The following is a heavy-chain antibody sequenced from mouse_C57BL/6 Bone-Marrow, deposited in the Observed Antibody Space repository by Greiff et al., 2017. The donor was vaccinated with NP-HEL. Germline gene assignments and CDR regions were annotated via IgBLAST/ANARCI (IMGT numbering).Heavy chain of an antibody. J-gene: IGHJ4*01. CDR1: GFNIKDDY. V-gene: IGHV14-4*01. D-gene: IGHD2-2*01. CDR2: IDPENGDT. CDR3: TRLYYGYDDPWLDY. Sequence: EVQLQQSGAELVRPGASVKLSCTASGFNIKDDYMHWVKQRPEQGLEWIGWIDPENGDTEYASKFQGKAPITADTSSNSAYLQLSSLTSEDTAVYYCTRLYYGYDDPWLDYWGQGTSVTVSS.